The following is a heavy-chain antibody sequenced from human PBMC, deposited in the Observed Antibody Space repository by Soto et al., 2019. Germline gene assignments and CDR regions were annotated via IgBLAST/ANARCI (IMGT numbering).Heavy chain of an antibody. D-gene: IGHD3-22*01. CDR3: ARDTYLDSSGPTYYYYYGIDV. V-gene: IGHV3-30-3*01. Sequence: QVQLVESGGGVVQPGRPLRLSCAASGFTFTDYALHWVRQAPGKGLEWVAVISYDGGKKYYADSVKGRFTISRDNSKNTVYLQMNSLRVEDTAVYYCARDTYLDSSGPTYYYYYGIDVWGQGTTVTVSS. J-gene: IGHJ6*02. CDR2: ISYDGGKK. CDR1: GFTFTDYA.